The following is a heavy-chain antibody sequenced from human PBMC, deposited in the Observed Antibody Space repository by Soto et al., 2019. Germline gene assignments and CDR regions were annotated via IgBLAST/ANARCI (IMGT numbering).Heavy chain of an antibody. J-gene: IGHJ5*02. CDR1: GYTFTSYG. CDR2: ISAYNGNT. D-gene: IGHD2-21*02. Sequence: QVQLVQSGAEVKKPGASVKVSCKASGYTFTSYGISWVRQAPGQGLEWMGWISAYNGNTNYAQKLQGRVTMTTDTSTSTAYMELRSVRSDDTAVYYCARTVRVIVVVTGGWFDPWGQGTLVTVSS. V-gene: IGHV1-18*01. CDR3: ARTVRVIVVVTGGWFDP.